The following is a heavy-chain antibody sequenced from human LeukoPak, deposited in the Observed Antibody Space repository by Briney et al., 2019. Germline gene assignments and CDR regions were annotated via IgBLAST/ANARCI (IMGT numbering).Heavy chain of an antibody. CDR2: MSPNSGDT. D-gene: IGHD6-13*01. CDR3: ARRVAAGYDY. V-gene: IGHV1-8*01. Sequence: ASVKVSCKASGYTFTSYHINWVRQATGQGLEWMGWMSPNSGDTGFAQKFQGRVTMTRNTSITTAYMELSSLRSDDTAIYYCARRVAAGYDYWGQRTLVTVSS. CDR1: GYTFTSYH. J-gene: IGHJ4*02.